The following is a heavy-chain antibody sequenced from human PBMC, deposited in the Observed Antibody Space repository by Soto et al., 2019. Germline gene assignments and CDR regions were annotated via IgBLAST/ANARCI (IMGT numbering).Heavy chain of an antibody. J-gene: IGHJ5*02. CDR1: GFTFSSYA. D-gene: IGHD3-22*01. CDR2: ISGSGGST. Sequence: EVPLLESGGGLVQPGGSLRLSCAASGFTFSSYAMSWVRQAPGKGLEWVSAISGSGGSTYYADSVKGRFTISRDNSKNTLYLQMNSLRAEDTAVYYCAKVHYYDSSGYYFFPWGQGTLVTVSS. V-gene: IGHV3-23*01. CDR3: AKVHYYDSSGYYFFP.